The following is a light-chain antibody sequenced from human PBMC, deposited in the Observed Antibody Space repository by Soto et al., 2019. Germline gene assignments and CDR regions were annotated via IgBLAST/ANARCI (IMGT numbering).Light chain of an antibody. J-gene: IGLJ1*01. V-gene: IGLV2-14*01. CDR3: SSYTSSSTPYV. CDR2: EVS. Sequence: QSALTQPASVSGSPGQSITISCTGTSSDVGGYNYDSWYQQHPGKAPKLMIYEVSNRPSGVSNRFSGSKSGNTASLSISGLQAEDEADYYCSSYTSSSTPYVFGPGTKLTVL. CDR1: SSDVGGYNY.